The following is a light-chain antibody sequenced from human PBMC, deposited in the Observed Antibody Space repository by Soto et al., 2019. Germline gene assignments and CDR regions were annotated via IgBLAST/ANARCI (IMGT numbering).Light chain of an antibody. CDR1: SSDVGGYNY. J-gene: IGLJ3*02. CDR3: CSYTIGTTPWL. V-gene: IGLV2-14*01. CDR2: EVN. Sequence: QSALTQPASVSGSPGQSITIYCTGTSSDVGGYNYVSWYQQHPGKAPKLMIHEVNRRPSGVSNRFSGSKSGNTASLTSSGLQAEDEAYYFCCSYTIGTTPWLCGGGTKRTF.